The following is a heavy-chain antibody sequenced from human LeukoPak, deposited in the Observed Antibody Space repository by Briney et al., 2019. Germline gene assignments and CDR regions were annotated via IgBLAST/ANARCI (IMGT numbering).Heavy chain of an antibody. D-gene: IGHD6-13*01. J-gene: IGHJ6*02. V-gene: IGHV1-8*01. CDR1: GYTFTSYD. CDR3: ARAGGRHSSSWFYYYYYGMDV. Sequence: ASVKCSCTASGYTFTSYDITWVRQATGQGLEWMGWMNPNSGNTGYAQKFQGRATMTRNTSISTAYMDLSSLRSEDTAVYYCARAGGRHSSSWFYYYYYGMDVWGQGTTVTVSS. CDR2: MNPNSGNT.